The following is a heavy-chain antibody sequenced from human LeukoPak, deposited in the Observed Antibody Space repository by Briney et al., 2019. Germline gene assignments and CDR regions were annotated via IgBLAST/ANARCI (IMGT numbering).Heavy chain of an antibody. Sequence: GRSLRLSCAASGFTFSSYGMHWVRQAPGKGLEWVAVIWYDGNNKYYADSVKGRFTISRDNSKNTLYLQMNSLRAEDTAVYYCAKAGGDLWSGYSSTWGQGTLVTVSS. D-gene: IGHD3-3*01. CDR2: IWYDGNNK. V-gene: IGHV3-33*06. CDR3: AKAGGDLWSGYSST. J-gene: IGHJ4*02. CDR1: GFTFSSYG.